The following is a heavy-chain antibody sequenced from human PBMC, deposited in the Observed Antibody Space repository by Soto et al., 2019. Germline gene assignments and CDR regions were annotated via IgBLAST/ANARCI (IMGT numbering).Heavy chain of an antibody. J-gene: IGHJ6*02. Sequence: GSLRLSCAASGFTFSSYGMHWVRQAPGKGLEWVAVIWYDGSNKYYADSVKGRFTISRDNSKNTLYLQMNSLRAEDTAVYYCARELAAAGHYYYYYYGMDVWGQGTTVTVSS. CDR3: ARELAAAGHYYYYYYGMDV. CDR1: GFTFSSYG. V-gene: IGHV3-33*01. D-gene: IGHD6-13*01. CDR2: IWYDGSNK.